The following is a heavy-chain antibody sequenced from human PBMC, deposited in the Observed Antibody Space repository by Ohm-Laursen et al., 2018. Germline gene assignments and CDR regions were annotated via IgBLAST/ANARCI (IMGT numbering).Heavy chain of an antibody. J-gene: IGHJ6*02. V-gene: IGHV3-11*01. Sequence: SLRLSCAASGFTFSDYYMSWIRQAPGKGLEWVSYISSSGSTIYYADSVKGRFTISRDNAKNSLYLQMNSLRAEDTAVYYCARGGAIVVVPAAHPDYYYYGMDVWGQGTTVTVSS. D-gene: IGHD2-2*01. CDR3: ARGGAIVVVPAAHPDYYYYGMDV. CDR1: GFTFSDYY. CDR2: ISSSGSTI.